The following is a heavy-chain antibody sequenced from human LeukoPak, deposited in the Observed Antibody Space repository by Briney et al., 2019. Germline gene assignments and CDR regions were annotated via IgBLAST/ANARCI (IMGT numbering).Heavy chain of an antibody. CDR3: ARTGGRRGVLRYFDWAVEDYDGMDV. Sequence: GGSLRLSCAASGFTFSSYAMSWVRQAPGKGLEWVSAISGSGGSTYYADSVKGRFTISRDNSKNTLYLQMNSLRAEDTAVYYCARTGGRRGVLRYFDWAVEDYDGMDVWGQGTTITVSS. V-gene: IGHV3-23*01. CDR2: ISGSGGST. CDR1: GFTFSSYA. D-gene: IGHD3-9*01. J-gene: IGHJ6*02.